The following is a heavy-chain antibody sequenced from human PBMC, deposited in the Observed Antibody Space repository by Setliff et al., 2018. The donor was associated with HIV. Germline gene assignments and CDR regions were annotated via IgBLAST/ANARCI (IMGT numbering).Heavy chain of an antibody. CDR3: VGHHDSDFSGDPDWFDP. V-gene: IGHV4-4*08. J-gene: IGHJ5*02. Sequence: SETLSLTCTLSGGSMSSYYWTWIRQPPGKGLEWIGYSSTSGCTNCNPSLESRVTISVDTSKNQVSLNLNSVTAADTAVYYCVGHHDSDFSGDPDWFDPWGQGILVTVSS. CDR2: SSTSGCT. CDR1: GGSMSSYY. D-gene: IGHD2-15*01.